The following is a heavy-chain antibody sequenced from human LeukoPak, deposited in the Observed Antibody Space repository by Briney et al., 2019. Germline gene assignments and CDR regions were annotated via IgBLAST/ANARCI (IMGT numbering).Heavy chain of an antibody. CDR2: IYYSGST. CDR3: ARGTTVTR. V-gene: IGHV4-39*01. J-gene: IGHJ4*02. D-gene: IGHD4-17*01. Sequence: WVRQPPGKGLEWLGSIYYSGSTYYNPSLKSRVTISVDTSKNQFSLKLSSVTAADTAVYYCARGTTVTRWGQGTLVTVSS.